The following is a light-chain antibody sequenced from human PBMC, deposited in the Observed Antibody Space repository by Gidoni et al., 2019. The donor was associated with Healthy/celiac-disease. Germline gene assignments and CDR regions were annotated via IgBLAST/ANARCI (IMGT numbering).Light chain of an antibody. CDR2: LGS. CDR1: QSLLHSNGYNY. Sequence: EIVMTQSPLSVPVTPGEPASISCRSSQSLLHSNGYNYLDWYLQKPGQSPQLLIYLGSNRASGVPDRISGSGTGTDFTLKMSRVEAEDVGVYYCMQAIQTPRTFGQGTKVEIK. CDR3: MQAIQTPRT. J-gene: IGKJ1*01. V-gene: IGKV2-28*01.